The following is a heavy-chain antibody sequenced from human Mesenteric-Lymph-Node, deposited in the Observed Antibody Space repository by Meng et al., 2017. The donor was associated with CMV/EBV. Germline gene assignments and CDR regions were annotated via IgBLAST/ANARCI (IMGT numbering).Heavy chain of an antibody. V-gene: IGHV3-74*01. CDR2: INSDGSST. CDR1: GFPFSSYW. D-gene: IGHD2-2*01. J-gene: IGHJ4*02. Sequence: GESLKISCAASGFPFSSYWMHWVRQAPGKGLVWVSRINSDGSSTSYADSVKGRFTISRDNAKNTLYLQMNSLRAEDTAVYYCWSSGCSSTSCYGRGGNYWGQGTLVTVSS. CDR3: WSSGCSSTSCYGRGGNY.